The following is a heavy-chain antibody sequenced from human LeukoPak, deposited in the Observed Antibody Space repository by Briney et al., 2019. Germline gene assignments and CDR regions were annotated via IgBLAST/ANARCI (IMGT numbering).Heavy chain of an antibody. CDR3: ARVNINNWHSCDY. D-gene: IGHD1-1*01. CDR2: IYHSGSP. J-gene: IGHJ4*02. CDR1: GGSISSNNW. Sequence: SETLSLTCAVSGGSISSNNWWGWVRQPPGKGLEWVGEIYHSGSPNYNPSLKSRVTISVDKSRNHFSLNLSSVTAADTAVYYCARVNINNWHSCDYWGQGTLVTVSS. V-gene: IGHV4-4*02.